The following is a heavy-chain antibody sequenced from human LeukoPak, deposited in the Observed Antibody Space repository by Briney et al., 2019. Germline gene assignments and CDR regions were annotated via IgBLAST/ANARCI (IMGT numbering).Heavy chain of an antibody. Sequence: GGSLRLSCAASGFTFSSYWMHRVRQAPGKGLVWVSRINSDGSSTSYADSVKGRFTISRDNAKNTLYLQMNSLRAEDTAVYYCAHSSSWYPAFDYWGQGTLVTVSS. CDR3: AHSSSWYPAFDY. V-gene: IGHV3-74*01. D-gene: IGHD6-13*01. J-gene: IGHJ4*02. CDR2: INSDGSST. CDR1: GFTFSSYW.